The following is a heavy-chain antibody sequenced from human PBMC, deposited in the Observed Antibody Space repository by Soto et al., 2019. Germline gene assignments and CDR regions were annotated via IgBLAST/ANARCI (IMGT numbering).Heavy chain of an antibody. D-gene: IGHD2-2*01. V-gene: IGHV3-21*01. Sequence: GGSLRLSCAASGFTFGSYALSWVRQAPGKGLEWVSSISSSSSNIYYADSVKGRFTISRDNAKNSLYLQMNSLRAEDTAVYYCASLITSHDAFDIWGQGTMVTVSS. J-gene: IGHJ3*02. CDR1: GFTFGSYA. CDR2: ISSSSSNI. CDR3: ASLITSHDAFDI.